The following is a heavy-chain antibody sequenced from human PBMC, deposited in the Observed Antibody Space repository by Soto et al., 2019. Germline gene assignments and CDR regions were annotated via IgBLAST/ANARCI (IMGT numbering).Heavy chain of an antibody. D-gene: IGHD2-15*01. CDR3: ARGAYCSGGSCYWWFDP. J-gene: IGHJ5*02. Sequence: SQTLSLTCAISGDSVSSNSAAWNWIRQSPSRGLEWLGRTYYRSKWYNDYAVSVKSRITINPDTSKNQFSLQLNSVTPEDTAVYYCARGAYCSGGSCYWWFDPWGQGTLVTVSS. V-gene: IGHV6-1*01. CDR2: TYYRSKWYN. CDR1: GDSVSSNSAA.